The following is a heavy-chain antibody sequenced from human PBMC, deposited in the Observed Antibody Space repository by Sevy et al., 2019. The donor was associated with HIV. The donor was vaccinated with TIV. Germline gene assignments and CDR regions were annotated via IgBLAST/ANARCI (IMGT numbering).Heavy chain of an antibody. V-gene: IGHV3-11*01. J-gene: IGHJ5*02. CDR1: GFTFSDYY. CDR2: ISRSGSTI. D-gene: IGHD3-22*01. CDR3: ARENTMIEEPGWFDP. Sequence: RGCLRLSCAASGFTFSDYYMSWIRQAPGKGLEWVSYISRSGSTINYADSVKGRFTISRDNAKNSLYLQMNSLRAEDTAVYYCARENTMIEEPGWFDPWGQGTLVTVSS.